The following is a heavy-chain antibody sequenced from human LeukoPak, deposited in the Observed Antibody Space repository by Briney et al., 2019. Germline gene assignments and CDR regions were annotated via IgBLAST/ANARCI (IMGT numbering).Heavy chain of an antibody. CDR3: AKTLRYFDWPPEGDY. D-gene: IGHD3-9*01. Sequence: PGGSLRLSCAASGFTFSSYAMSWVRQAPGKGLEWVSAISGGGGSTYYADSVKGRFTISRDNSKNTLYLQMNSLRAEDTAVYYCAKTLRYFDWPPEGDYWGQGTLVTVSS. CDR2: ISGGGGST. CDR1: GFTFSSYA. V-gene: IGHV3-23*01. J-gene: IGHJ4*02.